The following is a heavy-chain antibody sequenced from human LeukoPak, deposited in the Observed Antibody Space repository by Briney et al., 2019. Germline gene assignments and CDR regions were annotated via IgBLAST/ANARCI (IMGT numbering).Heavy chain of an antibody. CDR2: ITTSGSYK. V-gene: IGHV3-21*01. CDR3: ARPYSVYTPEYGVGV. Sequence: GGSLRLSCAASGCSFSGYTMIWVRQPPGKGLEWVSSITTSGSYKYYPDSVRGRFTISRDNAENSLYLQMDSLRVDDTAVYYCARPYSVYTPEYGVGVWGQGTTVTVSS. CDR1: GCSFSGYT. D-gene: IGHD5/OR15-5a*01. J-gene: IGHJ6*02.